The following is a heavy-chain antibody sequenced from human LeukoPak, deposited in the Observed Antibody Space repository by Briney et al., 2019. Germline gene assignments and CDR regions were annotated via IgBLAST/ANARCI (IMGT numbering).Heavy chain of an antibody. J-gene: IGHJ4*02. Sequence: GASVKVSCKASGYTFTGYYMHCVRRAPGQGLEWMGWINPNSGGTNYAQKFQGRVTMTRDTSSSTAYMELSRLRSDDTAVYYCARALFGVVGLWGQGTLVTVSS. CDR3: ARALFGVVGL. D-gene: IGHD3-3*01. CDR2: INPNSGGT. CDR1: GYTFTGYY. V-gene: IGHV1-2*02.